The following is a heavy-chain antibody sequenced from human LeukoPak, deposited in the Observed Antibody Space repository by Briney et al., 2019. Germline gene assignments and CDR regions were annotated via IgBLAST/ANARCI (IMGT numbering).Heavy chain of an antibody. J-gene: IGHJ4*02. D-gene: IGHD1-26*01. CDR2: IYYSGTT. Sequence: SETLSLTCTVSGASISSSYWSWIRQPPGKGLEWIGYIYYSGTTKYNPSLKSRVTISVDTSKNQFSLKVNSVTATDTAVYYCARHSKTYYDFDYWGQGTLVTVSS. V-gene: IGHV4-59*08. CDR1: GASISSSY. CDR3: ARHSKTYYDFDY.